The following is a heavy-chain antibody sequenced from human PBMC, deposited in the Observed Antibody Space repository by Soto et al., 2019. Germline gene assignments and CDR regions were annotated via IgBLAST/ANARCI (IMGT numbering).Heavy chain of an antibody. CDR2: IGTAGDT. V-gene: IGHV3-13*04. CDR1: GFTFSSYD. Sequence: EVQLVESGGGLVQPGGSLRLSCAASGFTFSSYDMQWVRQATGKGLEWVSAIGTAGDTYYPGSVKGRFTISRENAKNSLLRQMNRLRAGDTAVYYCGRSPPGGYHYYYGMDVWGQGTTVTVSS. D-gene: IGHD3-22*01. J-gene: IGHJ6*02. CDR3: GRSPPGGYHYYYGMDV.